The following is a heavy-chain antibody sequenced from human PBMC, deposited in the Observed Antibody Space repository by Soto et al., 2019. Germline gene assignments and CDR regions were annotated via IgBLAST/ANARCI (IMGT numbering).Heavy chain of an antibody. CDR2: IKSRADGETT. J-gene: IGHJ3*02. D-gene: IGHD2-15*01. CDR1: GFSFTDNW. Sequence: GGSLRLSCAASGFSFTDNWMHWVRQAPGKGLEWVGRIKSRADGETTDYAAPVKGRFTMSRDTSENTLYLQMNSLGAEDTAAYYCAPHVSCSGGSCQYDAFAIRGQGTMVTV. V-gene: IGHV3-15*07. CDR3: APHVSCSGGSCQYDAFAI.